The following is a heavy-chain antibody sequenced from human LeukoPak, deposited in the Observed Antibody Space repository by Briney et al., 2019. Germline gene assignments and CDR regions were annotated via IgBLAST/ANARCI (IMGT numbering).Heavy chain of an antibody. Sequence: PGGSLRLSCAASGFTFDDYAMHWVRQAPGKGLEWVSGISWNSGSIGYADSVKGRFTISRDNAKNSLYLQMNSLRAEDTAVYYCVRPTTDGAFDIWGQGTMVTVSS. D-gene: IGHD4-17*01. J-gene: IGHJ3*02. CDR2: ISWNSGSI. CDR3: VRPTTDGAFDI. V-gene: IGHV3-9*01. CDR1: GFTFDDYA.